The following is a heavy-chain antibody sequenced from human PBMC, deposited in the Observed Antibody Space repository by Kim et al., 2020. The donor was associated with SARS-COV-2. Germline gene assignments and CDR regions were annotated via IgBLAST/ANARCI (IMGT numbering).Heavy chain of an antibody. CDR1: GYSISSGYY. CDR3: ARDSRYDSSGAVAFDI. CDR2: IYHSGST. Sequence: SETLSLTCTVSGYSISSGYYWGWTRQPPGKGLEWIGSIYHSGSTYYNPSLKSRVTISVDTSKNQFSLKLSSVTAADTAVYYCARDSRYDSSGAVAFDIWG. V-gene: IGHV4-38-2*02. J-gene: IGHJ3*02. D-gene: IGHD3-22*01.